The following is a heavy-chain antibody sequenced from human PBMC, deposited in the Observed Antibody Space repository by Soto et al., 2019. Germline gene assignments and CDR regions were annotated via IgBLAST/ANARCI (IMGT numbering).Heavy chain of an antibody. CDR1: GFSLSNARMG. CDR3: ALSIVATMEEVAFDY. V-gene: IGHV2-26*01. D-gene: IGHD5-12*01. CDR2: IFSNDEK. Sequence: QVTLKESGPVLVKPTEPLTLTCTVSGFSLSNARMGVSWIRQPPGKALEWLAHIFSNDEKSYSTSLKSRLTISKDTSKSQVVLTMTNMDPVDTATYYCALSIVATMEEVAFDYWGQGTLVTVSS. J-gene: IGHJ4*02.